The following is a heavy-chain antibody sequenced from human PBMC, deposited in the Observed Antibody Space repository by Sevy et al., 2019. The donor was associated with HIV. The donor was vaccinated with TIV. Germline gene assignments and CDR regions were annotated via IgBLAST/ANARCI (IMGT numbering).Heavy chain of an antibody. J-gene: IGHJ3*02. CDR2: ISGSSFYI. CDR1: GFTFSDYS. CDR3: ARATGTEALDAFDI. D-gene: IGHD1-1*01. Sequence: GGSLRLSCAASGFTFSDYSVNWVRQAPGKGLEWVSSISGSSFYIYYADSVKGRFTISRDNAKNSLYLQMISLRADDTATSYCARATGTEALDAFDIWGQGTLVTVSS. V-gene: IGHV3-21*01.